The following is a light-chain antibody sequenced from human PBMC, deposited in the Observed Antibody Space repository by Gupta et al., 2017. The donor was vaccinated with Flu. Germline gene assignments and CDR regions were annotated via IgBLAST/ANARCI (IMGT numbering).Light chain of an antibody. CDR3: HHTNSLRRS. V-gene: IGKV6-21*01. J-gene: IGKJ2*03. CDR1: ESLGSN. Sequence: TVLTQSPELHAATPHETVTITCRASESLGSNLHWFQQKSHQSPRLLIKYVSESFPGVPSRFSGSGSGTHYTLTIRGLEAEDAATYYCHHTNSLRRSFGQGTKLEL. CDR2: YVS.